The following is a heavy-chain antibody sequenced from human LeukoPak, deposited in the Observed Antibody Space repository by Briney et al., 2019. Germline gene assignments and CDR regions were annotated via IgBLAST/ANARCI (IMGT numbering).Heavy chain of an antibody. CDR3: ARASRGHDY. J-gene: IGHJ4*02. V-gene: IGHV4-4*02. CDR2: ISHSGST. CDR1: GDSISTHKW. D-gene: IGHD3-10*01. Sequence: SETLSLTCTVSGDSISTHKWWWCWVRQPPGKGLEWIGEISHSGSTTYNPSLKSRVTISADMSKNQFSLKLTSVTAADTAVYYCARASRGHDYWGQGTLVTVSS.